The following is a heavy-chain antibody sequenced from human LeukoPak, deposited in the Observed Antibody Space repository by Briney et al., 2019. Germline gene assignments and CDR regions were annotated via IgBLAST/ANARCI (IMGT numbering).Heavy chain of an antibody. CDR2: IKSNTDGGST. CDR1: GFTFSDAW. CDR3: TTEGAYDILTGYYSGDF. D-gene: IGHD3-9*01. J-gene: IGHJ4*02. Sequence: GGSLRLSCATSGFTFSDAWMRWVRQAPGKGLEWVGRIKSNTDGGSTDYAAPVKGRFTISRDDSKNTLYLQMNSLKTEDTAVYYCTTEGAYDILTGYYSGDFWGQGTLVTVSS. V-gene: IGHV3-15*01.